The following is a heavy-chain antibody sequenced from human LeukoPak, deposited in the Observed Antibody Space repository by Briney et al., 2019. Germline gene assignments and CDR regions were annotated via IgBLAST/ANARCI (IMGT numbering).Heavy chain of an antibody. CDR2: IYYSGST. CDR3: ARGATGGVFDY. J-gene: IGHJ4*02. CDR1: GGSISSYY. V-gene: IGHV4-59*01. Sequence: SETLSLTCTVSGGSISSYYWSWIRQPPGKGLEWIGYIYYSGSTNYNPSLKSRVTISVDTSKNQFSLKLSSVTAADTAMYYCARGATGGVFDYWGQGTLVTVSS. D-gene: IGHD4-17*01.